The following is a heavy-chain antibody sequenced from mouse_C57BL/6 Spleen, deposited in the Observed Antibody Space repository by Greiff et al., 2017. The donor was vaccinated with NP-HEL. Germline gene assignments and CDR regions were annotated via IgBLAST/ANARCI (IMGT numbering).Heavy chain of an antibody. CDR3: TTEGGSSFAY. V-gene: IGHV14-4*01. CDR2: IDPENGDT. Sequence: EVQLQQSGAELVRPGASVKLSCTASGFNIKDDYMHWVKQRPEQGLEWIGWIDPENGDTEYASKFQGKATITADTSSNTAYLQLSSLTSEDTAVYYCTTEGGSSFAYWGQGTLVTVSA. D-gene: IGHD1-1*01. J-gene: IGHJ3*01. CDR1: GFNIKDDY.